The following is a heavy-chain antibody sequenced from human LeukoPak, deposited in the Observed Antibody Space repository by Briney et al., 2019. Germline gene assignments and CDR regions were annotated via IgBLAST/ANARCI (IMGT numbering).Heavy chain of an antibody. CDR2: ISSSGSTI. CDR3: AKDRGSYYDFWSGQFDY. CDR1: GFTFSDYY. Sequence: GGSLRLSCAASGFTFSDYYMSWIRQAPGKGLEWVSYISSSGSTIYYADSVKGRFTISRDNSKNTLYLQMNSLRAEDTAVYYCAKDRGSYYDFWSGQFDYWGQGTLVTVSS. J-gene: IGHJ4*02. V-gene: IGHV3-11*01. D-gene: IGHD3-3*01.